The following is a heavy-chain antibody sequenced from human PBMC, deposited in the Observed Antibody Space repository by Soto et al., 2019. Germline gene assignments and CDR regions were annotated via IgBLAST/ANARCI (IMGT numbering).Heavy chain of an antibody. Sequence: SETLSLTCTVSGGAITAYYWSWIRQPVGEGLQWIGRVYSTGSTNYNPSLRSRVTMSVDTSQNQFFPRLSSVTAADTAVYYCARDEYYDSNNWFDHWGQGILVTVSS. D-gene: IGHD3-22*01. V-gene: IGHV4-4*07. CDR1: GGAITAYY. J-gene: IGHJ5*02. CDR2: VYSTGST. CDR3: ARDEYYDSNNWFDH.